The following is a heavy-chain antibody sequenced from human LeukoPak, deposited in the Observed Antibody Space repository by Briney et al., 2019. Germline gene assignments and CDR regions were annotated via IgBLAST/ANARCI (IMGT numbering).Heavy chain of an antibody. CDR1: GYSFTSYW. V-gene: IGHV5-51*01. Sequence: GESLKISCKGSGYSFTSYWIGWVRQMPGKGLEWMGIIYPGDSDTRYSPSFQGQVTISADKSISTAYLQWSSLKASDTAMHYCARLHYYDSSGYYPLGAFDIWGQGTMVTVSS. D-gene: IGHD3-22*01. CDR3: ARLHYYDSSGYYPLGAFDI. J-gene: IGHJ3*02. CDR2: IYPGDSDT.